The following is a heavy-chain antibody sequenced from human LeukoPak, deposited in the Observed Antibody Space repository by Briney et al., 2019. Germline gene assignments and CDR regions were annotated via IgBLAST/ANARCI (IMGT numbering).Heavy chain of an antibody. J-gene: IGHJ6*02. D-gene: IGHD2-2*01. V-gene: IGHV3-30-3*01. CDR3: ARDAYPYCSSTSCYRVSGMDV. CDR2: ISYDGSNK. CDR1: GFTFSSYA. Sequence: GGSLRLSCAASGFTFSSYAMHWVRQAPGKGLEWVAVISYDGSNKYYADSVKGRFTISRDNSENTLYLQMNSLRAEDTAVYYCARDAYPYCSSTSCYRVSGMDVWGQGTTVTVSS.